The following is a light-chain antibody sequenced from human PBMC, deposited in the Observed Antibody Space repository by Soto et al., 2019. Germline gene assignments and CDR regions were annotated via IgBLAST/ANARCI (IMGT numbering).Light chain of an antibody. V-gene: IGKV3D-20*02. CDR2: AAS. CDR1: QNLGSGY. Sequence: EIVLTQSPGTLSLSPGDRATLSCRASQNLGSGYLAWYQQKPGQAPRILIYAASSRATGIPDRFSGSGSGTGFTLTISGLEPADLGVYYCQQRHNWPITFGQGTRLEIK. J-gene: IGKJ5*01. CDR3: QQRHNWPIT.